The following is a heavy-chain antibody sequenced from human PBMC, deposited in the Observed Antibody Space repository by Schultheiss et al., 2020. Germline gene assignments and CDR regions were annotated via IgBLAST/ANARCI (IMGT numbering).Heavy chain of an antibody. V-gene: IGHV4-59*10. CDR3: ARSTTLMVYASFDY. J-gene: IGHJ4*02. Sequence: SETLSLTCAVYGGSFSGYYWSWIRQPAGKGLEWIGRIYTSGSTNYNPSLKSRVTISVDTSKNQFSLKLSSVTAADTAVYYCARSTTLMVYASFDYWGQGTLVTVSS. CDR2: IYTSGST. CDR1: GGSFSGYY. D-gene: IGHD2-8*01.